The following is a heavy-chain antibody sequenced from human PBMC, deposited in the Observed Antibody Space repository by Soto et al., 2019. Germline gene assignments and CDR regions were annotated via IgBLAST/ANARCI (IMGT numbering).Heavy chain of an antibody. V-gene: IGHV3-33*01. Sequence: GKGLEWVAIIWYDGSNKYYVDSVKGRFTISRDNSKNTLYLQMNSLRAEDTAVYYCARVNCSSTSCYSDYWGQGTLVTVSS. J-gene: IGHJ4*02. D-gene: IGHD2-2*01. CDR3: ARVNCSSTSCYSDY. CDR2: IWYDGSNK.